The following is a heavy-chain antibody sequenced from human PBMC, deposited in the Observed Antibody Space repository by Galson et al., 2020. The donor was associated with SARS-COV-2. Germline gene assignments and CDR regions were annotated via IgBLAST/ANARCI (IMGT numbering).Heavy chain of an antibody. CDR2: ISYSGSA. V-gene: IGHV4-59*01. CDR3: ARDPAPLYGDNYYDGMDV. CDR1: DGPMSSYY. J-gene: IGHJ6*02. Sequence: ETSETLSLTCSVSDGPMSSYYWSWIRQPPGKGLEWIGYISYSGSANYNPSLRSRVTISVDLSKNQFSLTVTSVTAADTAVYYCARDPAPLYGDNYYDGMDVWGRGTTVTVSS. D-gene: IGHD4-17*01.